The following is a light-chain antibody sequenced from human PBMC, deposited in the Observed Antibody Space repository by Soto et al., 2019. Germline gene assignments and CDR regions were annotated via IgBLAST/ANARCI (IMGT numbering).Light chain of an antibody. V-gene: IGKV3-20*01. CDR2: GTS. CDR3: QQYGTSPLT. Sequence: EIVLTQSPGTLSLSPGEGATLSCRASQSISSSYLAWYQQKPGLAPRLLIYGTSSSAPGIPDRFSGTGSGADFTLTISRLEPEDFAVYFCQQYGTSPLTFGGGTKVEIK. CDR1: QSISSSY. J-gene: IGKJ4*01.